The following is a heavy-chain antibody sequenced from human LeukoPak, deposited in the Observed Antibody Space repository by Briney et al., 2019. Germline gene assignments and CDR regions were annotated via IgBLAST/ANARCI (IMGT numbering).Heavy chain of an antibody. D-gene: IGHD3-10*01. CDR1: GGFIRSSGYS. CDR3: VRGSSVTMVRGVIVAYGLDV. V-gene: IGHV4-30-2*06. CDR2: IYHSGDT. Sequence: SETLSLTCGVSGGFIRSSGYSWSWIRQSPGMGLEWIGNIYHSGDTYYNPSLKNRLTISVDRLKNQFSLRLTSVTAADTAVYYCVRGSSVTMVRGVIVAYGLDVWGQGTTVTVSS. J-gene: IGHJ6*02.